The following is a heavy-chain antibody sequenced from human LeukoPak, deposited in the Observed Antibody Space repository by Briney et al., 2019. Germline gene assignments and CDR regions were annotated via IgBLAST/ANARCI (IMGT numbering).Heavy chain of an antibody. CDR2: IYTSGGT. CDR1: GGSISSYY. V-gene: IGHV4-4*09. J-gene: IGHJ6*03. CDR3: ASTNYDSSGYYPHYYMDV. Sequence: SETLSLTCTVSGGSISSYYWSWIRQPPGKGLEWIGYIYTSGGTNYNPSLKSRVTISVDTSKNQFSLKLSSVTAADTAVYYCASTNYDSSGYYPHYYMDVWGKGTTVTVSS. D-gene: IGHD3-22*01.